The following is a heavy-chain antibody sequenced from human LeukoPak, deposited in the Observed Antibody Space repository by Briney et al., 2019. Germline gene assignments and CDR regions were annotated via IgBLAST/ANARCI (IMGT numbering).Heavy chain of an antibody. J-gene: IGHJ4*02. D-gene: IGHD6-19*01. V-gene: IGHV3-48*02. CDR3: ARGGLEWLSY. CDR1: GFTFSSYS. Sequence: GGYLRLSCAASGFTFSSYSMNWVRQAPGKGLEWVSFISSSSSPIYYADSVKGRFTISRDNAKNSVYLQMNSLRDEDTAVYYCARGGLEWLSYWGQGTLVTVSS. CDR2: ISSSSSPI.